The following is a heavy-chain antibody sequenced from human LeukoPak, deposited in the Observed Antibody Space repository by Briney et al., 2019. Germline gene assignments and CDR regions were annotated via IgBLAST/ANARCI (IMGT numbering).Heavy chain of an antibody. CDR1: GFTFSSYS. D-gene: IGHD3-10*01. CDR2: ISGSGGST. Sequence: PGGSLRLSCAASGFTFSSYSMNWVRQAPGKGLEWVSAISGSGGSTYYADSVKGRFTISRDNSKNTLYLQMNSLRAEDTAVYYCAKGFGESGSPRSFDYWGQGTLVTVSS. V-gene: IGHV3-23*01. CDR3: AKGFGESGSPRSFDY. J-gene: IGHJ4*02.